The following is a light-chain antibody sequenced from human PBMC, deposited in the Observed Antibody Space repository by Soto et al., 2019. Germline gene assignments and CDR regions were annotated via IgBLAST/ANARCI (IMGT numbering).Light chain of an antibody. CDR3: QQYNNWPLYT. CDR1: QSVSSN. Sequence: VVMTQSPDTLSVSPGERATLSCRASQSVSSNLAWYQQRPGQAPRLLIYGVSTRATGPLARFSGSGSGTEFPLTISSLHYEDFAVYYCQQYNNWPLYTFGQGTKLEIK. CDR2: GVS. V-gene: IGKV3-15*01. J-gene: IGKJ2*01.